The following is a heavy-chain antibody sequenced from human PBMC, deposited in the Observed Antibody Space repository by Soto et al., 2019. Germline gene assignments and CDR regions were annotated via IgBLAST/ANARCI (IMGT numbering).Heavy chain of an antibody. V-gene: IGHV5-51*01. CDR1: GYSFTSYW. Sequence: GESLKISCKGSGYSFTSYWIGWVRQMPGKGLEWMGIIYPGDSDTRYSPSFQGQVTISADKSISTAYLQWSSLKASDTAMYYCARRSVYSGYDPNAFALWGQGTMRTV. D-gene: IGHD5-12*01. CDR2: IYPGDSDT. CDR3: ARRSVYSGYDPNAFAL. J-gene: IGHJ3*01.